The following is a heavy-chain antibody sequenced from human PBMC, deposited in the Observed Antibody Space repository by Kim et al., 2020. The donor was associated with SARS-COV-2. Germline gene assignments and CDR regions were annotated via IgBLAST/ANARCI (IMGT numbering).Heavy chain of an antibody. CDR3: ARVLVGATPGFGY. D-gene: IGHD1-26*01. Sequence: YAQKFQGRVTMTRDASISTAYMELSRLRSDDTAVYYCARVLVGATPGFGYWGQGTLVTVSS. V-gene: IGHV1-2*02. J-gene: IGHJ4*02.